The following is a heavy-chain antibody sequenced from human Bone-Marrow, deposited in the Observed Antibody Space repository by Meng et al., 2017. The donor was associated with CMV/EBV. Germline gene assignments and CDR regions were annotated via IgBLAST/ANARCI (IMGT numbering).Heavy chain of an antibody. CDR1: GGSFNAYY. J-gene: IGHJ6*01. D-gene: IGHD1-26*01. CDR2: INHSRGT. Sequence: SETLSLTCTVYGGSFNAYYYNWFRQAPGKGLEWIGEINHSRGTNYNPSLKSRVTISVDKSKNQFSLRLTSVTAADTAVYYCASESATYLGGRIYYHGMDVWGQGTTVTGSS. V-gene: IGHV4-34*01. CDR3: ASESATYLGGRIYYHGMDV.